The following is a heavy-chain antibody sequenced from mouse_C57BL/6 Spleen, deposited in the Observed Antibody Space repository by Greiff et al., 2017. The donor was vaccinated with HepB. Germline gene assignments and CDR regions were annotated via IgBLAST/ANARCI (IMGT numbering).Heavy chain of an antibody. CDR3: ARGDYDYAAWFAY. CDR1: GYAFSSSW. V-gene: IGHV1-82*01. CDR2: IYPGDGYT. J-gene: IGHJ3*01. Sequence: VQLQQSGPELVKPGASVKISCKASGYAFSSSWMNWVKQRPGKGLEWIGRIYPGDGYTNYNGKFKGKATLTADKSSSTAYMQLSSLTSEDSAVYFCARGDYDYAAWFAYWGQGTLVTVSA. D-gene: IGHD2-4*01.